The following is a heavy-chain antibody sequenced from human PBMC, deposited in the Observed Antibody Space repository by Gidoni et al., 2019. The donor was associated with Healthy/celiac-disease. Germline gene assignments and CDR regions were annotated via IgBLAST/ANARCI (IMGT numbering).Heavy chain of an antibody. CDR2: IYPGDSDT. CDR1: GYSFTSYW. Sequence: EVQLVQSGAEVKKPGESLKISCKGSGYSFTSYWLGWVRQMPGKGLEWMGIIYPGDSDTRYSPSFQGQVTISADKSISTAYLQWSSLKASDTAMYYCARLTYYYGSGSYYSAGSFDYWGQGTLVTVSS. D-gene: IGHD3-10*01. CDR3: ARLTYYYGSGSYYSAGSFDY. V-gene: IGHV5-51*01. J-gene: IGHJ4*02.